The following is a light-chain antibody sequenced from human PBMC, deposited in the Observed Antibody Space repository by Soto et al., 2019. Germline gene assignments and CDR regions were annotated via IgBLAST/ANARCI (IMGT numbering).Light chain of an antibody. CDR1: RSVSSY. CDR2: DAS. J-gene: IGKJ5*01. CDR3: QQDGSSPIT. V-gene: IGKV3-11*01. Sequence: VFKLCRAMLSLTPGERATLSCRASRSVSSYLAWYQQKPGQAPRLLIYDASNRATDIPARFSGSGSGTDFTLTISSLEPEDFAVYYCQQDGSSPITFGQGTRLEI.